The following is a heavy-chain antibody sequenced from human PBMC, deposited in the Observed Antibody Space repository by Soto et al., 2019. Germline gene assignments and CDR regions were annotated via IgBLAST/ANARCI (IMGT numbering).Heavy chain of an antibody. J-gene: IGHJ5*02. Sequence: QVQLVQSGAAVKKPGASVKVSCKASGFSFTGYYIHWLRQAPGQGLEWMGWINAHSGGTEYAQKVQGRVTLTRDTSIATAYLTLTSLTTDHTALYYCAKDLTRQLAYWLDPWGQGTQVTVSS. V-gene: IGHV1-2*02. CDR1: GFSFTGYY. CDR3: AKDLTRQLAYWLDP. CDR2: INAHSGGT. D-gene: IGHD6-6*01.